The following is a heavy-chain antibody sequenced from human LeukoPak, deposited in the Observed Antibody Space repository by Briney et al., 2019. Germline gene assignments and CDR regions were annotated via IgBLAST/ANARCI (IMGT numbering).Heavy chain of an antibody. J-gene: IGHJ4*02. CDR3: ARLKTDPDY. Sequence: KASETLSLTCAVYGGSFSGYYWSWIRQPPGKGLEWIGEINHSGSTNYNPSLKSRVTMSVDTSKNQFSLNLSSVTAADTAVYYCARLKTDPDYWGQGTLVTVSS. CDR1: GGSFSGYY. CDR2: INHSGST. V-gene: IGHV4-34*01.